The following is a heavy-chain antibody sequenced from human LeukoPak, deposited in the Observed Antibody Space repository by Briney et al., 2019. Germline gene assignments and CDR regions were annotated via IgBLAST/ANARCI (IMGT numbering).Heavy chain of an antibody. J-gene: IGHJ5*02. V-gene: IGHV3-48*04. Sequence: GGSLRLSCAASGFTFSNYNMLWVRQAPGKGLEWVSYIRSDSSTIYYAASVKGRFTISRDNAKNSLYLQMNSLRAEDTAVYYCARGRRWFDPWGQGTLVTVSS. CDR3: ARGRRWFDP. CDR2: IRSDSSTI. CDR1: GFTFSNYN.